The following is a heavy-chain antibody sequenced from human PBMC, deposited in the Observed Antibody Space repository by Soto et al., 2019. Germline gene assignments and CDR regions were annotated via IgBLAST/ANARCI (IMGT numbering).Heavy chain of an antibody. Sequence: PGGSLRLSCAASGFTFSAYAFHWVRQAPGKGLEWLSVISYDGRETHYADSVEGRFIISRDSSKKTAYLQMNSLRGDDTAVYFGATDPVEVSGPVFDSWGQGTRVSVSS. CDR1: GFTFSAYA. CDR2: ISYDGRET. CDR3: ATDPVEVSGPVFDS. D-gene: IGHD2-21*01. J-gene: IGHJ4*01. V-gene: IGHV3-30-3*01.